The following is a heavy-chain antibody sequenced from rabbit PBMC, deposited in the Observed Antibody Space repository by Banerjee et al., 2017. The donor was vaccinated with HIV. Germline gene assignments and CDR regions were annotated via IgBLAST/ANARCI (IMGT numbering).Heavy chain of an antibody. Sequence: QEQLEESGGDLVKPEGSLTLTCTASGFSLSSYDMCWVRQAPGKGLEWIGCIWTGSSGSTYYASWAKGRFTISKTSSTTVTLQMTSLTAADTATYFCARGYYDMDLWGPGTLVTVS. J-gene: IGHJ6*01. V-gene: IGHV1S45*01. CDR2: IWTGSSGST. CDR1: GFSLSSYD. CDR3: ARGYYDMDL.